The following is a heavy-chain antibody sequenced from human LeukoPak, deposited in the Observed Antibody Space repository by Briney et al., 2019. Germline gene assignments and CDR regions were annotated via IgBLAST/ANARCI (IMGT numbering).Heavy chain of an antibody. CDR2: IRYDGSNK. J-gene: IGHJ3*02. D-gene: IGHD6-13*01. CDR3: VRVAAAPLNGAFDI. CDR1: GFTFSSYG. Sequence: AGGSLRLSCAASGFTFSSYGMHWVRQAPGKGLEWVAFIRYDGSNKYYADSVKGRFTISRDNSKDTLYLQMNSLRAEDTAVYYCVRVAAAPLNGAFDIWGQGTMVTVSS. V-gene: IGHV3-30*02.